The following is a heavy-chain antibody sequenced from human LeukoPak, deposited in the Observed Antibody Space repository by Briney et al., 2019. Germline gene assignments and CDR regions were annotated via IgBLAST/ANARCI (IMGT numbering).Heavy chain of an antibody. D-gene: IGHD3-22*01. Sequence: PGGSLRLSCAASGFTFSNAWMSWFRQAPGKGLEWVGRIKSKTDGGTTDYAAPVKGRFTISRDDSKNTLYLQMNSLTTDDTAVYYCTTDFYYYDSSGYYHNWFDPWGQGTLVTVSS. CDR3: TTDFYYYDSSGYYHNWFDP. V-gene: IGHV3-15*01. CDR1: GFTFSNAW. J-gene: IGHJ5*02. CDR2: IKSKTDGGTT.